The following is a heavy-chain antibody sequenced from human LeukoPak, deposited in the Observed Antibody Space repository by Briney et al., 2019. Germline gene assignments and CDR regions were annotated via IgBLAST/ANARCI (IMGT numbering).Heavy chain of an antibody. CDR2: ISSSGSTI. Sequence: PGGSLRLSCAASGFTFSSYSMNWVRQAPGKGLEWVSSISSSGSTIYYADSVKGRFISSRDNTKNSLYLQMNSLRAEDTAIYYCARDLRIVSGSYLDYWGQGTLVTVSS. D-gene: IGHD1-26*01. V-gene: IGHV3-48*04. CDR3: ARDLRIVSGSYLDY. CDR1: GFTFSSYS. J-gene: IGHJ4*02.